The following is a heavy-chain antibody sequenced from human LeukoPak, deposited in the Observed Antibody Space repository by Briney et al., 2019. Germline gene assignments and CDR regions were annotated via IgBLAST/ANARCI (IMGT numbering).Heavy chain of an antibody. J-gene: IGHJ6*02. V-gene: IGHV3-30-3*01. CDR2: ISYDGSNK. CDR3: ARDRGELLSTHYYYYGMGV. Sequence: GGFLRLSCAASGFTFSSYAMHWVRQAPGKGLEWVAVISYDGSNKYYADSVKGRFTISRDNSKNTLYLQMNSLRAEDTAVYYCARDRGELLSTHYYYYGMGVWGQGTTVTVSS. D-gene: IGHD3-10*01. CDR1: GFTFSSYA.